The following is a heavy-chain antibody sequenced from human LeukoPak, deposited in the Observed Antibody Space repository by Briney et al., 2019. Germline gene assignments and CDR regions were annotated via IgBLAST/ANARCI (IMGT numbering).Heavy chain of an antibody. Sequence: RGSPSLSCAASGFTFSNYAMNWVRQAPGKRLEWVSGISGSGGSTYYADSVKGRFTISRDNSKNTLYLQMNSLTAEDTAVYYCTRGDYSFDYWGQGTLVTVSS. CDR1: GFTFSNYA. V-gene: IGHV3-23*01. CDR3: TRGDYSFDY. D-gene: IGHD2-21*01. CDR2: ISGSGGST. J-gene: IGHJ4*02.